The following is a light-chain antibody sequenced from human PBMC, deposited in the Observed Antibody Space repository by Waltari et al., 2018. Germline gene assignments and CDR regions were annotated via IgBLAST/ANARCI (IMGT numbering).Light chain of an antibody. Sequence: HSVLTQPPSVSAAPGQKVTISCSGSTSNIGNNYVSWYQQVPGKAPKLLIYDTDKRASGIPDRFSGSKSGTSATLGITGLQTGDEADHYCGTWDSSLNAYVFGSGTKVTVL. CDR3: GTWDSSLNAYV. CDR1: TSNIGNNY. CDR2: DTD. J-gene: IGLJ1*01. V-gene: IGLV1-51*01.